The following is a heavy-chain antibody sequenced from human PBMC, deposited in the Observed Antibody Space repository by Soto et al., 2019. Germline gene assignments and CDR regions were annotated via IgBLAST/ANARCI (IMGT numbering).Heavy chain of an antibody. Sequence: EVQLVESGGGLVQTGGSLRLSCAASGFTFSRDWMHWVRQAPGKGLVWVSHLNRDGSSTSYADSVNGRFTISRDNARNPLFLQMNSLRAEETAVYYCARGLKWGLFDYWGQGTLVTVSS. CDR1: GFTFSRDW. CDR3: ARGLKWGLFDY. CDR2: LNRDGSST. V-gene: IGHV3-74*01. J-gene: IGHJ4*02. D-gene: IGHD4-4*01.